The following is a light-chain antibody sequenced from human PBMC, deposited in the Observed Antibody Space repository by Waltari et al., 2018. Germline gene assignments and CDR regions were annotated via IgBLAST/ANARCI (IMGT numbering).Light chain of an antibody. Sequence: DIVMTQSPDSLAVSLGERATINCKSSQSVFYSSNNMNYLAWYRQKPGQPPKLLIYWASTRDSGVSDRFSGSGSGTDFTLTISSLQAEDVAVYYCQQYYNSPFTFGPGTKVDIK. J-gene: IGKJ3*01. V-gene: IGKV4-1*01. CDR3: QQYYNSPFT. CDR1: QSVFYSSNNMNY. CDR2: WAS.